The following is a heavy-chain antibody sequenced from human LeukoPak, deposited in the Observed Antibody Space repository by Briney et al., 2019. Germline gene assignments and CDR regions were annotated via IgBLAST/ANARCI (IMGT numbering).Heavy chain of an antibody. CDR1: GFTVSSNY. Sequence: GGSLRLSCAASGFTVSSNYMSWVRQAPGKGLEWVSVIYSGGSTYYAGSVKGRFTISRHNAKNSLYLEMNSLRAEDTAVYYCARPRGNVEMATIPFDYWGQGTLVTVSS. D-gene: IGHD5-24*01. CDR2: IYSGGST. J-gene: IGHJ4*02. V-gene: IGHV3-66*04. CDR3: ARPRGNVEMATIPFDY.